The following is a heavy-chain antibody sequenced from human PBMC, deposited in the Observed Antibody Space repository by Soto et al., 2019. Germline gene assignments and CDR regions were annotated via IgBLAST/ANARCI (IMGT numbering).Heavy chain of an antibody. CDR2: ISYDGSNK. J-gene: IGHJ4*02. V-gene: IGHV3-30-3*01. D-gene: IGHD3-3*01. CDR1: GFTFSSYA. CDR3: ATCPPASGYHYCFDY. Sequence: PGGSLRLSCAASGFTFSSYAMHWVRQAPGKGLEWVAVISYDGSNKYYADSVKGRFTISRDNSKNTLYLQMNSLRAEDTAVYYFATCPPASGYHYCFDYWGQGTLVTVSS.